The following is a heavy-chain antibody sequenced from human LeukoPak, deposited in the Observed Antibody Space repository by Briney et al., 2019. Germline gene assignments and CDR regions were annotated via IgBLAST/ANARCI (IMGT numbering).Heavy chain of an antibody. V-gene: IGHV4-59*01. J-gene: IGHJ3*02. CDR1: GGSISSYY. D-gene: IGHD2-8*01. CDR2: IYYSGST. CDR3: ARGRYCTNGVCYTDHDAFDI. Sequence: SETLSLTCTVSGGSISSYYWSWIRQPPGKGLEWIGYIYYSGSTNYNPSLKSRVTISVDTSKNQFSLKLSSVTAADTAVYYCARGRYCTNGVCYTDHDAFDIWGQGTMVTVSS.